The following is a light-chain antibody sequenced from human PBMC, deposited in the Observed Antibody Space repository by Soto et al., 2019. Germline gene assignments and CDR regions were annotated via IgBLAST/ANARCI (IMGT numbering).Light chain of an antibody. V-gene: IGKV1-39*01. CDR3: QQRYNSPPYT. Sequence: DIQLTQSPSTLSASVRDSVTITCRASQNISNYLNWYQQKPGEAPKVRIYVGSGLQRGVPLRFRGSGSGTHFTLTITSLQPEDFANYFCQQRYNSPPYTFGLGTKLE. CDR2: VGS. CDR1: QNISNY. J-gene: IGKJ2*01.